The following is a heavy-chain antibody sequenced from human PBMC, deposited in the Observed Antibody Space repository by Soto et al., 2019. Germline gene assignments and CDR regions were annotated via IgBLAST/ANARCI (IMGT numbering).Heavy chain of an antibody. CDR3: ARVGAARLIGAFDI. D-gene: IGHD6-6*01. CDR2: IYYSGST. Sequence: PSETLSLTCTVSGGSISSYYWSWIRQPPGKGLEWIGYIYYSGSTNYNPSLKSRVTISVDTSKNQFSLKLSSVTAADTAVCYCARVGAARLIGAFDIWGQGTMVTVSS. J-gene: IGHJ3*02. V-gene: IGHV4-59*01. CDR1: GGSISSYY.